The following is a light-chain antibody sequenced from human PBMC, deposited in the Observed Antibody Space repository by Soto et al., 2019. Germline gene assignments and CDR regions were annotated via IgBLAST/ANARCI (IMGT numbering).Light chain of an antibody. CDR1: QGITSW. V-gene: IGKV1-12*01. CDR3: QQTNSFPLT. CDR2: SAS. J-gene: IGKJ4*01. Sequence: DIQMTQSPSYVPASVGDRVTITCRASQGITSWLAWYQQKPGKVPKLLIYSASSLQSGVPSRFSGSGSGTCFTLIISSLQPEDFATDYCQQTNSFPLTVGGGTKVEIK.